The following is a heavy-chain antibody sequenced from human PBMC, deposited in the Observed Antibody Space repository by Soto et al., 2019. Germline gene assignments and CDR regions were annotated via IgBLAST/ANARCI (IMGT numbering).Heavy chain of an antibody. Sequence: EVQLVESGGGLVQPGGSLRLSCAASGFTFSSYWMSWVRQAPGKGLEWVANKKQDGSDKYYVDSVKGRFTISRDNTKNSLYLKMNSLRAEDTAVYYCARDIPSMVRGVIIPEAFDIWGQGTMVTVSS. CDR2: KKQDGSDK. D-gene: IGHD3-10*01. V-gene: IGHV3-7*04. CDR3: ARDIPSMVRGVIIPEAFDI. J-gene: IGHJ3*02. CDR1: GFTFSSYW.